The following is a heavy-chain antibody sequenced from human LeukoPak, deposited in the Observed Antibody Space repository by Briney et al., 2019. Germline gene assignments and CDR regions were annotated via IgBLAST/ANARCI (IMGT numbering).Heavy chain of an antibody. V-gene: IGHV4-39*07. J-gene: IGHJ4*02. CDR1: GDSITSRDNY. CDR3: ARDPEWELPFDY. D-gene: IGHD1-26*01. CDR2: FYYSGST. Sequence: SETLSLTCSVSGDSITSRDNYWGWIRQPPGKGLEWIGSFYYSGSTYYSPSLESRATISVDPSKNQFSLKVTSVTAADTAVYFCARDPEWELPFDYWGQGALVTVSS.